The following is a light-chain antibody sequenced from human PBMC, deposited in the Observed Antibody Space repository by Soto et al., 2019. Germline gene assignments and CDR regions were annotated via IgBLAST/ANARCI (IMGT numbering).Light chain of an antibody. Sequence: PGERATLSCRASQSVSSNLAWYQQRPGQAPRLVIYGASTRATGIPARFSGGGSGTEFTLTISSLQSEDFAVYYCQQYNSWPPITFGQGTRLEIK. CDR2: GAS. V-gene: IGKV3-15*01. CDR1: QSVSSN. CDR3: QQYNSWPPIT. J-gene: IGKJ5*01.